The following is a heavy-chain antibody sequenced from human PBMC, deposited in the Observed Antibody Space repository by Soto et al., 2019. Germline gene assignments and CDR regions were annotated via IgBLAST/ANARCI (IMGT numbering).Heavy chain of an antibody. V-gene: IGHV3-53*01. Sequence: EVQLVESGGGLIQPGGSLRLSCAASGFTVSRNYMNWVRQAPGKGLEWVSVIYSGGTTYYADSVKGRFTISRDNSKNTLYLQRSSVSAEDTAVYYCTGAGETWSSSSHEVGDYWGQGTLVTVSS. D-gene: IGHD6-6*01. CDR2: IYSGGTT. CDR3: TGAGETWSSSSHEVGDY. CDR1: GFTVSRNY. J-gene: IGHJ4*02.